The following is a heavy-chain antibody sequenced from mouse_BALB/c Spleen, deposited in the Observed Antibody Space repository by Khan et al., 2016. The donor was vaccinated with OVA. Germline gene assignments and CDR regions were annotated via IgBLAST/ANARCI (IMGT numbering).Heavy chain of an antibody. CDR2: IYPGNSDT. CDR1: GYSFTSYL. CDR3: ARGGYSTFAY. V-gene: IGHV1-5*01. D-gene: IGHD2-12*01. Sequence: VQLKQSGTVLARPGASVKMSCTASGYSFTSYLIHWVKQRPGQGLEWIGDIYPGNSDTTYNQKFKDKATLTAGTSANTAYMELSSLTNEDAAVYYCARGGYSTFAYWGQGTLVTVSA. J-gene: IGHJ3*01.